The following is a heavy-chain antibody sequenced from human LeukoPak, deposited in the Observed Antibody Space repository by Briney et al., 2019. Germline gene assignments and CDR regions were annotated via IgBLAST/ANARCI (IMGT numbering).Heavy chain of an antibody. CDR2: IYSGGST. V-gene: IGHV3-53*01. J-gene: IGHJ4*02. CDR1: GFTVSSNY. Sequence: GGSLRLSCAASGFTVSSNYMSWVRQAPGKGLEWVSVIYSGGSTYYADSVKGRFIISRDNAKDSLYLQMNSLRVEDTAVYYCLRGDRRDYWGQGTLVTVSS. CDR3: LRGDRRDY.